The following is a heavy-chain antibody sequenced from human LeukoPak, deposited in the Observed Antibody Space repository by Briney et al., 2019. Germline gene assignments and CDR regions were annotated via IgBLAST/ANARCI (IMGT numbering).Heavy chain of an antibody. Sequence: PGGSLRLSCAASGFTFSTYDMHWVRQATGKGLEWVSAISTTDDTYYPGSVKGRFTISRENAKSSLYLQMNSLRAEDTAVYYCARGRSGSYFDSWGQGTLDAVSS. CDR2: ISTTDDT. J-gene: IGHJ4*02. CDR3: ARGRSGSYFDS. CDR1: GFTFSTYD. V-gene: IGHV3-13*04. D-gene: IGHD1-26*01.